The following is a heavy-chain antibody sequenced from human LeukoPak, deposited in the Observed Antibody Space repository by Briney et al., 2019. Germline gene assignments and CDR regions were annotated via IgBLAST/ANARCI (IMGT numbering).Heavy chain of an antibody. D-gene: IGHD6-19*01. V-gene: IGHV3-20*01. CDR3: AGGDRNGWYFYY. Sequence: PGGSLRLSCAASGLKFDNYGMSWVRQAPGKGLEWVSGINWDGGSTGYADSVKGRFTISRDNTKNYLHLQMNSLRAEDTAVYLCAGGDRNGWYFYYWGQGALVTVSS. J-gene: IGHJ4*02. CDR1: GLKFDNYG. CDR2: INWDGGST.